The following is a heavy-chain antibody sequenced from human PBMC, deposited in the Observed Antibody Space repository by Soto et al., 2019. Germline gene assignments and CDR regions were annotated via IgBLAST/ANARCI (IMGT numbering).Heavy chain of an antibody. J-gene: IGHJ3*02. Sequence: GESLKISCKTSGYSFISYWVAWVRQLPGKGLEWMGTFYPGDSTSAYSPSFQGQVTISVDKSISTAYLQLSSLKASDTAMYYCARIIGYCRNNDCSWTFDIWGQGTMVTVSS. CDR2: FYPGDSTS. CDR1: GYSFISYW. V-gene: IGHV5-51*01. CDR3: ARIIGYCRNNDCSWTFDI. D-gene: IGHD2-15*01.